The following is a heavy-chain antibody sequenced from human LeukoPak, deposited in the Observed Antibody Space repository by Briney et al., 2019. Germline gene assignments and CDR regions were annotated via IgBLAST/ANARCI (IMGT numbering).Heavy chain of an antibody. V-gene: IGHV1-2*02. CDR2: ISPNNGGT. CDR1: GYTFTGYY. CDR3: AREWDCSGGICFPRGFDF. D-gene: IGHD2-15*01. Sequence: ASVKVSCKASGYTFTGYYVHWVRQAPGQGLEWMGWISPNNGGTSYAHNFRDRVTMTTDTSINTAYMELSWLTSDDTAVYYCAREWDCSGGICFPRGFDFWGQGTQVTVSS. J-gene: IGHJ4*02.